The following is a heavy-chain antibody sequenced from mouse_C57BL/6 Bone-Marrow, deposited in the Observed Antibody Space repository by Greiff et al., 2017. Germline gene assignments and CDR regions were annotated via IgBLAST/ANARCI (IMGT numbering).Heavy chain of an antibody. CDR1: GFTFSDYG. V-gene: IGHV5-15*01. CDR2: ISNLAYSI. CDR3: ARQGYDGDGYFDV. J-gene: IGHJ1*03. Sequence: EVHLVESGGGLVQPGGSLKLSCAASGFTFSDYGMAWVRQAPRKGPAWVAFISNLAYSIYYAATVTGRFTISRENAKNTLYLEMSSLRSEDTAMYYCARQGYDGDGYFDVWGTGTTVTVSS. D-gene: IGHD2-2*01.